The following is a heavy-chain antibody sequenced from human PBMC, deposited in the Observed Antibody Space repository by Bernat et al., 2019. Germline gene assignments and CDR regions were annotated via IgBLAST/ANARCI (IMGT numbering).Heavy chain of an antibody. V-gene: IGHV3-21*01. CDR3: ARGTPPDALGGVGFDY. CDR2: ISSSSSYI. Sequence: EVQLVESGGGLVKPGGSLRLSCAASGFTFSSYSMNWVRQAPGKGLEWVSSISSSSSYIYYADSVKGRFTISRDNAKNSLYLQMNSLRAEDTAVYYCARGTPPDALGGVGFDYWGQGTLVTVSS. CDR1: GFTFSSYS. J-gene: IGHJ4*02. D-gene: IGHD3-16*01.